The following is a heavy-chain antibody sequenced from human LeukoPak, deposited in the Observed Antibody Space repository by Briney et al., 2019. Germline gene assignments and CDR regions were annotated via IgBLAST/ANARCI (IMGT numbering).Heavy chain of an antibody. J-gene: IGHJ4*02. Sequence: GGSLRLSCAASGFTFSSYSMNWVRQAPGKGLEWVSSISSSSSYIYYADSVKGRFTISRDNAKNSLYLQMNSLRAEDTAVYYCARVYCSGGSCYYFLSDYWGQGTLVTVSS. CDR3: ARVYCSGGSCYYFLSDY. D-gene: IGHD2-15*01. CDR2: ISSSSSYI. CDR1: GFTFSSYS. V-gene: IGHV3-21*01.